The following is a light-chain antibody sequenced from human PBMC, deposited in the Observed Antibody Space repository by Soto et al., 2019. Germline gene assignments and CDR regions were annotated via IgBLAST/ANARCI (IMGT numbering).Light chain of an antibody. Sequence: IQMTQSPSTLSGSVGDRVTITCRASQTISSWLAWYQQKPGKAPKLMIYAASSLQSEVPSRFSGSGSGTDCTLTISSLQPEDFATYYCLQDYNYPWTLGQGTKVDIK. V-gene: IGKV1-6*01. J-gene: IGKJ1*01. CDR3: LQDYNYPWT. CDR2: AAS. CDR1: QTISSW.